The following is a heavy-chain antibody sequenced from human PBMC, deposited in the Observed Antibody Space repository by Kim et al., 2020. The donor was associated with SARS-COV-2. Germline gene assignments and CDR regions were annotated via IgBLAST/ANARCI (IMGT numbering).Heavy chain of an antibody. J-gene: IGHJ4*02. CDR2: IVQDGTTI. Sequence: GGSLRLSCVASGFAFRSSWMSWVRQSPGKGLEWLAYIVQDGTTIFYVDSVKGRFTISRDSAQNSLYLQMDSLTAEDTAIYYCANSRAYAHHYWGQGTLVSVSS. CDR3: ANSRAYAHHY. CDR1: GFAFRSSW. V-gene: IGHV3-7*05. D-gene: IGHD5-12*01.